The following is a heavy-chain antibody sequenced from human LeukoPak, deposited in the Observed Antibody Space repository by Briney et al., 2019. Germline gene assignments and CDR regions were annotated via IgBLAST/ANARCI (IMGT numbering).Heavy chain of an antibody. D-gene: IGHD6-19*01. CDR2: IYTSGST. CDR3: ARGSSGWNYYYMDV. Sequence: PSETLSLTCTVSGGSISSGSYYWSWIRQPAGKGLEWIGRIYTSGSTNYSPSLKSRVTISVDTSKNQFSLKLSSVTAADTAVYYCARGSSGWNYYYMDVWGKGTTVTVSS. CDR1: GGSISSGSYY. V-gene: IGHV4-61*02. J-gene: IGHJ6*03.